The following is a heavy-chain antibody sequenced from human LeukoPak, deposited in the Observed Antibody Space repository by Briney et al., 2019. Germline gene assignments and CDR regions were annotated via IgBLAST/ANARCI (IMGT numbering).Heavy chain of an antibody. CDR2: ISGSGGST. Sequence: GGSLRLSCAASGFTVSSKYMSWVRQTPGKGLEWVSGISGSGGSTYYADSVKGRFAISRDNSKNTLYLQMNSLRAEDTAVYYCAKTTYYDFRSDYPEYYFDYWGQGTLVTVSS. J-gene: IGHJ4*02. V-gene: IGHV3-23*01. D-gene: IGHD3-3*01. CDR3: AKTTYYDFRSDYPEYYFDY. CDR1: GFTVSSKY.